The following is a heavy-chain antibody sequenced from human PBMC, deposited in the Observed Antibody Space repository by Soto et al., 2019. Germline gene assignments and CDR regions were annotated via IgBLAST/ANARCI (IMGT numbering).Heavy chain of an antibody. Sequence: FLRLSCAASGFTFTNYWMQWVRQAPGKGLVWVSRINSDGSSTSHADSVKGRFTISRDNAKNTLYLQMSSLRAEDTAVYYCPRPQYLKHDVFDVWGGGTVVTLAS. CDR2: INSDGSST. J-gene: IGHJ3*01. CDR1: GFTFTNYW. D-gene: IGHD2-2*01. CDR3: PRPQYLKHDVFDV. V-gene: IGHV3-74*01.